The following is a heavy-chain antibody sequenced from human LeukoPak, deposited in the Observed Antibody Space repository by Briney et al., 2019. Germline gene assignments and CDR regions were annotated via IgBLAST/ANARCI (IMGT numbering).Heavy chain of an antibody. V-gene: IGHV1-24*01. CDR2: FDPEDGET. D-gene: IGHD3-22*01. CDR3: ASTMIVVALFDY. Sequence: ASVKVSCKVSGYTLTELSMHWVRQAPGKGLEWMGGFDPEDGETINAQEFQGRVTMTEDTSTDTAYMELSSLRSEDTAVYYCASTMIVVALFDYWGQGTLVTVSS. J-gene: IGHJ4*02. CDR1: GYTLTELS.